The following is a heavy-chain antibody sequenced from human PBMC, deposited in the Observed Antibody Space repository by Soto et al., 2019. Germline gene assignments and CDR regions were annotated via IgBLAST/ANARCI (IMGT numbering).Heavy chain of an antibody. D-gene: IGHD6-6*01. CDR2: IYPGDSDT. CDR1: GYSFTSYW. J-gene: IGHJ6*02. CDR3: ARQPSAYSSSWYYYGMDV. V-gene: IGHV5-51*01. Sequence: PGESLKISCKGSGYSFTSYWIGWVRQMPGKGLEWMGIIYPGDSDTRYSPSFQGQVTISADKSISTAYLQWSSLKASDTAMYYCARQPSAYSSSWYYYGMDVWGQGTTVTV.